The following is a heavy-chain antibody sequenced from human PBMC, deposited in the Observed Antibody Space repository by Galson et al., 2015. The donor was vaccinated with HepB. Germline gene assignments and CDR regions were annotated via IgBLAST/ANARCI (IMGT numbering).Heavy chain of an antibody. Sequence: SVKVSCKVSGYTLTELSMHWVRQAPGKGLEWMGGFDPEDGETIYAQKFQGRVTMTEDTSTDTAYMELSSLRSEDTAVYYCATGGLGGDYDLDAFDIWGQGTMVTVSS. CDR2: FDPEDGET. V-gene: IGHV1-24*01. CDR3: ATGGLGGDYDLDAFDI. J-gene: IGHJ3*02. CDR1: GYTLTELS. D-gene: IGHD2-21*02.